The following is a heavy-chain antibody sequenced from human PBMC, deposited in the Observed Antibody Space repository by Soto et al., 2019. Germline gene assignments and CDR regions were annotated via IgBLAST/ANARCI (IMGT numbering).Heavy chain of an antibody. D-gene: IGHD1-1*01. V-gene: IGHV4-30-2*01. CDR3: ARVGLFNWNDPYYFDY. CDR2: IYHSGST. Sequence: SETQSLTCTVSGGTIRSGGYSWGWIRQPPGKGLEWIGYIYHSGSTYYNPSLKSRVTISVDRSKNQFSLKLSSVTAADTAVYYCARVGLFNWNDPYYFDYWGQGTLVTV. J-gene: IGHJ4*02. CDR1: GGTIRSGGYS.